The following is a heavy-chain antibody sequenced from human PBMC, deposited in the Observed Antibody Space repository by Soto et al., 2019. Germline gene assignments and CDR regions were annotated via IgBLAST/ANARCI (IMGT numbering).Heavy chain of an antibody. CDR3: ARGWGYDSNDYYYAY. CDR1: GGTFSRHA. V-gene: IGHV1-69*01. J-gene: IGHJ4*02. Sequence: QVKLVQSGAEVRKPGSSVKVSCKASGGTFSRHAISWVRQAPGQGLEWMGGIIPIFGTANHAQKFQGRVTIIADESTSTVYMELSSLRYEDTAMYYCARGWGYDSNDYYYAYWGQGTLVIVSS. D-gene: IGHD3-22*01. CDR2: IIPIFGTA.